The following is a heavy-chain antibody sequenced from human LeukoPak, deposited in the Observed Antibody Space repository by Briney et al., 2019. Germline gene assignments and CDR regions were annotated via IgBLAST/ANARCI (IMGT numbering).Heavy chain of an antibody. V-gene: IGHV1-46*01. D-gene: IGHD5-18*01. Sequence: ASVKVSCKASGYTFTSYYMHWVRQAPGQGLEWMGIINPSGGSTSYAQKFQGRVTVTRDTSTSTVYMELSSLRSEDTAVYYCARGGYSYGYGYYFDYWGQGTLVTVSS. J-gene: IGHJ4*02. CDR3: ARGGYSYGYGYYFDY. CDR2: INPSGGST. CDR1: GYTFTSYY.